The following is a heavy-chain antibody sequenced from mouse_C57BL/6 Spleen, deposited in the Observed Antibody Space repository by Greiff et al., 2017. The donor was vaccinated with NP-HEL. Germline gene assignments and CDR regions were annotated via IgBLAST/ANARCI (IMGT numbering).Heavy chain of an antibody. V-gene: IGHV1-55*01. CDR3: ARESSKSGYFDY. CDR1: GYTFTSYW. J-gene: IGHJ2*01. D-gene: IGHD2-5*01. CDR2: IYPGSGST. Sequence: QVQLQQPGAELVKPGASVKMSCKASGYTFTSYWITWVKQRPGQGLEWIGDIYPGSGSTNYNEKFKSKATLTVDTSSSTAYMQLSSLTSEDSAVYYCARESSKSGYFDYWGQGTTLTVSS.